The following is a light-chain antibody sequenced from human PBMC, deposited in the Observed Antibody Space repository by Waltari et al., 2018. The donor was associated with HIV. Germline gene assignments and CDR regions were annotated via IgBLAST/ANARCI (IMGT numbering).Light chain of an antibody. CDR2: EVS. J-gene: IGLJ2*01. CDR1: SRDFGGYTY. CDR3: SSYTSSITLVL. Sequence: QSALTQPASMSGSPGQSLTISCPGTSRDFGGYTYVSWYQQHTGKAPKLRIYEVSNRPSGVSNRFSGSKFGNTASLTIAGLQAEDEANYYCSSYTSSITLVLFGGGTQLTVL. V-gene: IGLV2-14*01.